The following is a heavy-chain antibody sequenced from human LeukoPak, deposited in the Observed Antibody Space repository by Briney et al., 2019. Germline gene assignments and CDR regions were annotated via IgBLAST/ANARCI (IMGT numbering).Heavy chain of an antibody. J-gene: IGHJ3*01. V-gene: IGHV1-2*02. CDR3: ARDGAFDF. CDR1: GYTFTDYY. Sequence: ASVKVSCKASGYTFTDYYMHWVRQAPGQGLEWMGWINPNNGATNYAQKFQSRVTLTRNTSISTAFLELSRLRSDDTAVYYCARDGAFDFWGQGTMVIVSS. CDR2: INPNNGAT.